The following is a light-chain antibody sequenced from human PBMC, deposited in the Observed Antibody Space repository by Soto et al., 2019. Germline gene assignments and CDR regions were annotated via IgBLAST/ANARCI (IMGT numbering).Light chain of an antibody. CDR3: QQYDKWYT. CDR2: GAS. J-gene: IGKJ2*01. CDR1: QSVSSN. Sequence: EIVMTQSPATLSVSPGERATFSCRASQSVSSNLAWYQQRPGQAPRLLIYGASTRATGIPARFSGSGSGTEFALTISSLQSEDFAIYYCQQYDKWYTFGQGTKLEIK. V-gene: IGKV3-15*01.